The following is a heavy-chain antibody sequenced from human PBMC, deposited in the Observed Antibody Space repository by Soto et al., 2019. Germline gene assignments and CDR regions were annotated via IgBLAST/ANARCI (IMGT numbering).Heavy chain of an antibody. Sequence: HPGGSLRLSCAASGFTFSSYAMHWVRQAPGKGLEWVAVISYDGSNKYYADSVKGRFTISRDNSKNTLYLQMNSLRAEDTDVYYCVSGSYSSIYGMDVWGQGTTVTVSS. V-gene: IGHV3-30-3*01. CDR1: GFTFSSYA. CDR2: ISYDGSNK. CDR3: VSGSYSSIYGMDV. J-gene: IGHJ6*02. D-gene: IGHD3-10*01.